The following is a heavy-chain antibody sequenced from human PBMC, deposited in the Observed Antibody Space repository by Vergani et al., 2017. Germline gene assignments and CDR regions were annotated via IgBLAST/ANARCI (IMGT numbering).Heavy chain of an antibody. CDR2: IYYSGST. V-gene: IGHV4-31*03. CDR3: AKGGGYDSSGSHDAFDI. Sequence: QVQLQESGPGLVKPSQTLSLTCTVSGGSISSGGYYWSWIRQHPGKGLEWIGYIYYSGSTYYNPSLKSRVTISVDTSKNQFSLKLSSVTAADTAFYYCAKGGGYDSSGSHDAFDIWGQGTMVTVSS. D-gene: IGHD3-22*01. CDR1: GGSISSGGYY. J-gene: IGHJ3*02.